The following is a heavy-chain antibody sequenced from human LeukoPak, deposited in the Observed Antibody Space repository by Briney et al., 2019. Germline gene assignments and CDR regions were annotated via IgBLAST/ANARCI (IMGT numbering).Heavy chain of an antibody. CDR1: GFTFSSYG. J-gene: IGHJ4*02. Sequence: GGSLRLSCAASGFTFSSYGMHWVRQAPGKGLEWVAVIWYDGSNKYYADSVKGRFTISRDNSKNTLYLQMNSLRAEDTAVYYCARARFLESYFDYWGQGTLVTVSS. D-gene: IGHD3-3*01. CDR2: IWYDGSNK. CDR3: ARARFLESYFDY. V-gene: IGHV3-33*01.